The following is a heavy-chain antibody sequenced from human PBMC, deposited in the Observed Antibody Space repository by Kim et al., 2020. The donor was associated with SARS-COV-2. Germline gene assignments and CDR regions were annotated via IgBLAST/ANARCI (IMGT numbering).Heavy chain of an antibody. CDR2: IYYSGST. CDR1: GGSISSSSYY. CDR3: ARHMISAGLELPYSYFDY. D-gene: IGHD1-7*01. V-gene: IGHV4-39*01. J-gene: IGHJ4*02. Sequence: SETLSLTCTVSGGSISSSSYYWGWIRQPPGKGLEWIGSIYYSGSTYYNPSLKSRVTISVDTSKNQFSLKLSSVTAADTAVYYCARHMISAGLELPYSYFDYWGQGTLVTVSS.